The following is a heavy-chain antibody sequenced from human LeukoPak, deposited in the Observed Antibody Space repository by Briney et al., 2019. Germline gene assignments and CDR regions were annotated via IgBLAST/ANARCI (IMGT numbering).Heavy chain of an antibody. CDR3: ARDPYSSGWFDF. V-gene: IGHV3-48*02. CDR1: GYTFGPYS. D-gene: IGHD6-19*01. Sequence: GGSLRLSCAASGYTFGPYSVNRVRQAPGKGLEWISYISGDSSTTHYADSVKGRFTISRDNAKNSLYLQMNSLRDEDTAVYYCARDPYSSGWFDFWGQGTLVTVSS. J-gene: IGHJ4*02. CDR2: ISGDSSTT.